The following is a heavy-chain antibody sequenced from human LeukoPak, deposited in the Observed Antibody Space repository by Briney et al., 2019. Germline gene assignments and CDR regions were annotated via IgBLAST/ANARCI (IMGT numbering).Heavy chain of an antibody. CDR3: ARPYSSSSPDGFDI. CDR2: ISSYSDYI. V-gene: IGHV3-21*01. Sequence: NPGGSLRLSCAASGFTFSSYNMNWVRQAPGKGLEWVSSISSYSDYIYYADSVKGRFTISRDNAENSLYLQMNSLRAEDMAVYFCARPYSSSSPDGFDIWGQGTMVSVSS. CDR1: GFTFSSYN. D-gene: IGHD6-13*01. J-gene: IGHJ3*02.